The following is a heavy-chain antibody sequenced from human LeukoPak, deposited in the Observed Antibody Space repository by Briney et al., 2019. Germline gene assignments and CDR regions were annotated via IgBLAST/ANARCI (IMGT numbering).Heavy chain of an antibody. J-gene: IGHJ3*02. CDR1: SGSFSGYY. CDR3: ERGRRTDYDFWSGSYTGPPYGAFDM. D-gene: IGHD3-3*01. CDR2: INHGGST. V-gene: IGHV4-34*01. Sequence: PSETLSLTCAVYSGSFSGYYWNWIRQSPGKGLEWIGEINHGGSTNYNPSLTSRVSISEDPPKNQFSLQLTSVTAADRAVYYCERGRRTDYDFWSGSYTGPPYGAFDMWGQGTMVTVS.